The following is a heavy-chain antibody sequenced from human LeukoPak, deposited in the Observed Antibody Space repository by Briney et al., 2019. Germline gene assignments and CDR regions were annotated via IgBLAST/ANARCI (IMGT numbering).Heavy chain of an antibody. CDR2: ISGSGCST. Sequence: PGGSLRLSCAASGFTFSRYWMSWVRQAPGKGLEWDSAISGSGCSTYYADSVKGRFTTSRDNSKNTLYLQMNSLRAEDTAVYYCAKLKSVGPRKTYDFWSVVWGFDYWGQGTLVTVSS. D-gene: IGHD3-3*01. CDR1: GFTFSRYW. V-gene: IGHV3-23*01. CDR3: AKLKSVGPRKTYDFWSVVWGFDY. J-gene: IGHJ4*02.